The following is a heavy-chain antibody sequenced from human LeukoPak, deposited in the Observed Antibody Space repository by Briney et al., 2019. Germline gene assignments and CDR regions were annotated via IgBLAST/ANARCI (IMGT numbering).Heavy chain of an antibody. CDR2: IYYSGST. D-gene: IGHD3-10*01. Sequence: PSQTLSLTCTVSGGSISSSSYYWGWIRQPPGKGLEWIGSIYYSGSTYYNPSLKSRVTISVDTSKNQFSLKLSSVTAADTAVYYCARQESTMVRGVIRAPTAVFDYWGQGTLVTVSS. CDR3: ARQESTMVRGVIRAPTAVFDY. V-gene: IGHV4-39*01. J-gene: IGHJ4*02. CDR1: GGSISSSSYY.